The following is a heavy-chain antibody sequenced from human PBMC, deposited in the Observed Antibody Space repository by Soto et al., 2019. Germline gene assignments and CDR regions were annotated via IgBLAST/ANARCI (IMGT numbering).Heavy chain of an antibody. CDR1: GFTFSGYE. V-gene: IGHV3-48*03. D-gene: IGHD1-26*01. J-gene: IGHJ4*02. CDR3: ARGTPGSH. Sequence: GGSLRLSCADSGFTFSGYEMNWVRQAPGKGLEWVSYISSGASTIYYADSVKGRFTISRDNAKNSLYLQMNSLRAEDTAVYYCARGTPGSHWGQGTLVTVSS. CDR2: ISSGASTI.